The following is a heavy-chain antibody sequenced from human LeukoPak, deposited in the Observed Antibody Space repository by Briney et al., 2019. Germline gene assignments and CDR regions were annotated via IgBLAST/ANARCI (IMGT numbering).Heavy chain of an antibody. J-gene: IGHJ4*02. D-gene: IGHD5-18*01. V-gene: IGHV3-7*01. Sequence: QAGGSLRLSCAASGFTFSSYSTTWVRQAPGKGLAWVANIIEDGNLKYYVDSVKGRFTISRDNSKNTLYLQMDSLSAEDTAVYYCVKVDTWGQGTLVTVSS. CDR3: VKVDT. CDR2: IIEDGNLK. CDR1: GFTFSSYS.